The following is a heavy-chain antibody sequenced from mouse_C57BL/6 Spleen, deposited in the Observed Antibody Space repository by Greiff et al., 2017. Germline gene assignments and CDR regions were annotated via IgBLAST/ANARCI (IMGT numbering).Heavy chain of an antibody. D-gene: IGHD2-1*01. J-gene: IGHJ1*03. CDR2: ISGGGGNT. CDR1: GFTFSSYT. CDR3: ARHPYGNYEYIYV. Sequence: EVQGVESGGGLVKPGGSLKLSCAASGFTFSSYTMSWVRQTPEKRLEWVATISGGGGNTYYPDSVKGRFTISRDNAKNTLYLQMSSLRSEDTALYYCARHPYGNYEYIYVWGTGTTVTVSS. V-gene: IGHV5-9*01.